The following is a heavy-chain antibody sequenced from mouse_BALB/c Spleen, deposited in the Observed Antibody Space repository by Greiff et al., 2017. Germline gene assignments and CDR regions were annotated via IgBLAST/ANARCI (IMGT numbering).Heavy chain of an antibody. D-gene: IGHD2-3*01. CDR3: ARGGDGYPYFDY. V-gene: IGHV3-1*02. Sequence: EVKLQESGPDLVKPSQSLSLTCTVTGYSITSGYSWHWIRKFPGNKLEWMGYIHYSGSTNYNPSLKSRISITRDTSKNQFFLQLNSVTTEDTATYYCARGGDGYPYFDYWGQGTTLTVSS. CDR1: GYSITSGYS. CDR2: IHYSGST. J-gene: IGHJ2*01.